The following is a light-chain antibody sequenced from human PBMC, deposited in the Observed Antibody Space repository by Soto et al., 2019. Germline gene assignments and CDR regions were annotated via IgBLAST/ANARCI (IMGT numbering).Light chain of an antibody. CDR1: GGHTNYA. V-gene: IGLV4-69*01. CDR3: QTWGSDIHV. Sequence: QLVLTQPPSASASLGASVTLTCTVTGGHTNYAIAWHQQSPGKGPRYLMTVNFRGAHNKGAGIPDRFSGSSTGSERYLTISTPQSDDEAVYSCQTWGSDIHVFGPGTKLTVL. J-gene: IGLJ1*01. CDR2: VNFRGAH.